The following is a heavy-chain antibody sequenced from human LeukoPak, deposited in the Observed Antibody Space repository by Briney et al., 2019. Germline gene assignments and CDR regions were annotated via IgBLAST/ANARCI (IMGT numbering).Heavy chain of an antibody. V-gene: IGHV4-30-2*01. Sequence: PSETLSLTCAVSGGSISSGSYSWSWIRQPPGKGLEWIGYIYHSGSTYYNPSLKSRVTISVDRSKNQFSLKLSSVTAADTAVYYCARGRSANYDDAFDIWGQGTMVTVSS. J-gene: IGHJ3*02. D-gene: IGHD3-22*01. CDR2: IYHSGST. CDR3: ARGRSANYDDAFDI. CDR1: GGSISSGSYS.